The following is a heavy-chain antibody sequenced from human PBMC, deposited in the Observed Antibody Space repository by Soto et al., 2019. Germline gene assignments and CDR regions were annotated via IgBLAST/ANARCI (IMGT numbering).Heavy chain of an antibody. D-gene: IGHD3-10*01. V-gene: IGHV3-53*01. CDR2: IYNDGTT. J-gene: IGHJ6*02. CDR1: GLSVRNNY. Sequence: GGSLRLSCTASGLSVRNNYMSWVRQAPGMGLEWVSVIYNDGTTYYADSVKGRFTLSRDTSKNTLSLQMDSLRAEDTAVYYCVRPLPSGRNYGMDVWGQGTTVTVSS. CDR3: VRPLPSGRNYGMDV.